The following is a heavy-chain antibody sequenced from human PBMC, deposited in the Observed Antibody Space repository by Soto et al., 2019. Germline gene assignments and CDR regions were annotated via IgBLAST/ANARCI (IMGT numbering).Heavy chain of an antibody. D-gene: IGHD3-22*01. Sequence: GGSLRLSCAASGFTFSSYDMHWVRQATGKGLEWVSAIGTAGDTYYPGSVKGRFTISRENSKNPLYLQMNSLRAEDTAVYYCARAASPSYYYDSSGLYYGMDVWGQGTTVTVSS. CDR1: GFTFSSYD. CDR2: IGTAGDT. J-gene: IGHJ6*02. V-gene: IGHV3-13*01. CDR3: ARAASPSYYYDSSGLYYGMDV.